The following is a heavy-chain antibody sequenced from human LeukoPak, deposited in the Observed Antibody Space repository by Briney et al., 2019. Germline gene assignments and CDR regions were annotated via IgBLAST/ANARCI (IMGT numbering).Heavy chain of an antibody. V-gene: IGHV3-23*01. CDR2: ISGSGGST. D-gene: IGHD6-19*01. Sequence: PGGSLRLSCAASGFTFSSYAMSWVRQAPGKGLEWVSAISGSGGSTYYADSVKGRFTISRDNSKNTLYLQMNSLRAEDTAVYYCAKTGGQWLAYYYMDVWGKGTTVTVSS. J-gene: IGHJ6*03. CDR3: AKTGGQWLAYYYMDV. CDR1: GFTFSSYA.